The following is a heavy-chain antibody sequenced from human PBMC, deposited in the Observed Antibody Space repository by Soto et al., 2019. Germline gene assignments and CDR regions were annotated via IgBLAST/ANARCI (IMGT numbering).Heavy chain of an antibody. J-gene: IGHJ6*02. CDR3: ARGGYYDSSGYYRHYYYYYGMDV. CDR2: IIPIFGTA. D-gene: IGHD3-22*01. CDR1: GGTFSSYA. V-gene: IGHV1-69*06. Sequence: ASVKVSCKASGGTFSSYAISWVRQAPGQGLEWMGGIIPIFGTANYAQKFQGRVTITADKSTSTAYMELSSLRSEDTAVYYCARGGYYDSSGYYRHYYYYYGMDVWGQGTTVTVSS.